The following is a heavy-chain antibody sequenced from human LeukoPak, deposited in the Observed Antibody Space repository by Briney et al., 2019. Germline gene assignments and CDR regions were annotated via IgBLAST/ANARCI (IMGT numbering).Heavy chain of an antibody. CDR3: TSAASSSWYSFDY. V-gene: IGHV3-73*01. D-gene: IGHD6-13*01. J-gene: IGHJ4*02. Sequence: GGSLRLSCAASGFTFSGSAMHWVRQASGKGLEWVGRIRSKANSYATAYAASVKGRFTISRDDSKNTAYLQMNSLKTEDTAVYYCTSAASSSWYSFDYWGQGTLVTVSS. CDR1: GFTFSGSA. CDR2: IRSKANSYAT.